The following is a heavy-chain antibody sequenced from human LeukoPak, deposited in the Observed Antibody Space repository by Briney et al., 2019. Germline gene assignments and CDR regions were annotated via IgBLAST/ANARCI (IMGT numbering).Heavy chain of an antibody. J-gene: IGHJ4*02. Sequence: GGSLRLSCAASGFTFSSYAMSWVRQAPGKGLEWVSGISGSGGFTYYADSVKGRFTISRDNSKNTLYLQMNSLRGDDTAVYYCAKGGSSWSEIDYWGQGSLVTVSS. CDR2: ISGSGGFT. CDR1: GFTFSSYA. D-gene: IGHD6-13*01. CDR3: AKGGSSWSEIDY. V-gene: IGHV3-23*01.